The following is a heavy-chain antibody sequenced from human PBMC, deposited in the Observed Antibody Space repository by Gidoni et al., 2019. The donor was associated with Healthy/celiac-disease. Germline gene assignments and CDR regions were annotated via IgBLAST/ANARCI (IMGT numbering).Heavy chain of an antibody. Sequence: QVQLQQWGAGLLKPSETLSLTCAVYGGSFSGYYWSWLRQPPGKGLAWIVEINHSGSTNYNPSLKSRVTISVDTSKNQFSLKLSSVTAADTAVYYCATLPTRYYYYYYMDVWGKGTTVTVSS. J-gene: IGHJ6*03. V-gene: IGHV4-34*01. D-gene: IGHD2-2*01. CDR1: GGSFSGYY. CDR3: ATLPTRYYYYYYMDV. CDR2: INHSGST.